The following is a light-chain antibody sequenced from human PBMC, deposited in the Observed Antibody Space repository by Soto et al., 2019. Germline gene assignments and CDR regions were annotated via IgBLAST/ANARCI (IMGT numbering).Light chain of an antibody. V-gene: IGKV4-1*01. CDR2: WAS. J-gene: IGKJ3*01. Sequence: DIVMTQSPDSLAVSLGERATINCKSSQSVLYSSNNKNYLAWYQQKPGQPPKLLIYWASSRESGVPDRFSGSGYGKDFTFTISNLQAEDVEVYYCQQYYSTPPTFGPGTKVDIK. CDR3: QQYYSTPPT. CDR1: QSVLYSSNNKNY.